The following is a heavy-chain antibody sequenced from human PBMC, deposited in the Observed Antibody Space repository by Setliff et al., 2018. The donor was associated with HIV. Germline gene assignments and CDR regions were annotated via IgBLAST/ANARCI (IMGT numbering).Heavy chain of an antibody. D-gene: IGHD3-3*01. J-gene: IGHJ4*02. Sequence: PSETLSLTCSVSGGSIRSHYWSWIRQAPGKGLQWIGNVYYRAKTGATTDHNPSRRSRISISLDVSKNQLSLRLRSVTAADTAIYYCARDVAPPLAGDVWSGNGLWGQGTQVTVSS. CDR1: GGSIRSHY. CDR2: VYYRAKTGATT. V-gene: IGHV4-59*11. CDR3: ARDVAPPLAGDVWSGNGL.